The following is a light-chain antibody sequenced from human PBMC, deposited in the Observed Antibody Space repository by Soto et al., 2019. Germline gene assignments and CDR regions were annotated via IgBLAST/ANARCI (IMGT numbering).Light chain of an antibody. J-gene: IGKJ4*01. V-gene: IGKV3-15*01. CDR2: YAS. CDR1: QSVNNN. Sequence: EIVMTQSPATLSVSPGERATLSCRASQSVNNNLACYQQKPGQAPRLLISYASSKTPGIPARFSDSGSGPEDTLTVSSLQSEDFAVYYCQQYNNWPLTFIVGTKVEIK. CDR3: QQYNNWPLT.